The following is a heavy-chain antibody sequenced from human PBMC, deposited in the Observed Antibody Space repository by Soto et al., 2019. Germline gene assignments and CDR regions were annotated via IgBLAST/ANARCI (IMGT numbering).Heavy chain of an antibody. D-gene: IGHD3-16*01. V-gene: IGHV3-7*01. Sequence: GGSLRLSCAVSGFNVMSYWMSWVRQGPGKGLEWVASIKDDGSERYYLQSVRGRFTISRDSAGNALHLAMNYLSAEDTGVYFCARDIGFDYVNWGQGTLVTVSS. CDR1: GFNVMSYW. CDR3: ARDIGFDYVN. J-gene: IGHJ4*02. CDR2: IKDDGSER.